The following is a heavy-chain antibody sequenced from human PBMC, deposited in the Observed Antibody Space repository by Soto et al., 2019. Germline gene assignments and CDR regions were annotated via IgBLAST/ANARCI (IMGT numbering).Heavy chain of an antibody. V-gene: IGHV3-15*01. CDR3: TTDSFIVVVAAGGYGMDV. Sequence: EVQLVESGGGLVKPGGSLRLSCAASGFTFSNAWMSWVRQAPGKGLEWVGRIKSKTDGGTTDYAAPVKGRFTISRDDSKNTLYLQMNSLKTEDTAVYYCTTDSFIVVVAAGGYGMDVWGQGTTVTVSS. D-gene: IGHD2-15*01. CDR2: IKSKTDGGTT. J-gene: IGHJ6*02. CDR1: GFTFSNAW.